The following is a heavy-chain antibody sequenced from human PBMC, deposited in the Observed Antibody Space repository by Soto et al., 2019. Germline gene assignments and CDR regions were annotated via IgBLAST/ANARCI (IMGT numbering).Heavy chain of an antibody. D-gene: IGHD6-25*01. J-gene: IGHJ6*02. CDR1: GFTFSSYS. CDR2: ISYDGDYK. CDR3: ARDGGERGYGYGYGIDI. Sequence: PGGSLRLSCAASGFTFSSYSIHWVRQAPGKGLEWVALISYDGDYKYYPPDSAKGRFTISRDNSKNTVSLQMNSLRPEDTALYYCARDGGERGYGYGYGIDIWGQGTTVTVSS. V-gene: IGHV3-30-3*01.